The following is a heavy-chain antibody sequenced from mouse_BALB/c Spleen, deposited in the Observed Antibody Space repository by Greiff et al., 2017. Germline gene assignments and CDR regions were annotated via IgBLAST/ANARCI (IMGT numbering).Heavy chain of an antibody. CDR1: GFTFSSYT. D-gene: IGHD2-1*01. CDR3: TRDFGNYYDMDY. J-gene: IGHJ4*01. Sequence: EVKVVESGGGLVKPGGSLKLSCAASGFTFSSYTMSWVRQTPEKRLEWVATISSGGSYTYYPDSVKGRFTISRDNAKNTLYLQMSSLKSEDTAMYYCTRDFGNYYDMDYWGQGTSVTVSA. V-gene: IGHV5-6-4*01. CDR2: ISSGGSYT.